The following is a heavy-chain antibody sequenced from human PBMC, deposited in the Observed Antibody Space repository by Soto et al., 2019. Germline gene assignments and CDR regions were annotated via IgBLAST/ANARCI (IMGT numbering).Heavy chain of an antibody. D-gene: IGHD2-2*01. CDR3: AAPEGLPAVSYYYGMDV. V-gene: IGHV1-69*13. J-gene: IGHJ6*02. Sequence: SVKVSCKASGGTFSSYAISWVRQAPGQGLEWMGGIIPIFGTANYAQKFQGRVTITADESTSTAYMELRSLRSEDTAVYYCAAPEGLPAVSYYYGMDVWGQGTTVTVS. CDR2: IIPIFGTA. CDR1: GGTFSSYA.